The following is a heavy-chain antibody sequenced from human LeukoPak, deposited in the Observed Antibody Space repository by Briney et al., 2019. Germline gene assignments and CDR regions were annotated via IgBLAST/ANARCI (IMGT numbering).Heavy chain of an antibody. D-gene: IGHD3-10*01. CDR2: INPNSGGT. CDR1: GYTFTGYY. V-gene: IGHV1-2*06. Sequence: ASVKVSCKASGYTFTGYYMHWVRQAPGQGLEWMGRINPNSGGTNYAQKFQGRVTMTRDTSISTAYMELSRLRSDDTAVYYCASSVLEAYVSGGDYWGQGTLVTVSS. J-gene: IGHJ4*02. CDR3: ASSVLEAYVSGGDY.